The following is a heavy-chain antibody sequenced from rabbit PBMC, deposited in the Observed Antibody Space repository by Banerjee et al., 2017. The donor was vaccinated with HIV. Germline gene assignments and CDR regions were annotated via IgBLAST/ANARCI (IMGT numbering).Heavy chain of an antibody. CDR3: ARGGAGSSYLYYGMDL. Sequence: QEQLEESGGDLVKPEGSLTLTCTASGFSFSNKYVMCWVRQAPGKGLEWIACINSNTGNTVYASWAKGRFTISETSSNTVTLQMTSLTAADTATYFCARGGAGSSYLYYGMDLWGQGTLVTVS. CDR2: INSNTGNT. J-gene: IGHJ6*01. D-gene: IGHD8-1*01. CDR1: GFSFSNKYV. V-gene: IGHV1S45*01.